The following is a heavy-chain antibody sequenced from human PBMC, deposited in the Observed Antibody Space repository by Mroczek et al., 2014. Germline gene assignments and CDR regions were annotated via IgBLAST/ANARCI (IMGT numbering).Heavy chain of an antibody. CDR1: GGSISSGGYY. Sequence: QVQLQESGPGLVKPSQTLSLTCTVSGGSISSGGYYWSWIRQHPGKGLEWIGYIYYSGSTYYNPSLKSRVTISVDTSKNQFSLKLSSVTAADTAVYYCARVGRGIVVVVAATETWYFDYWGQGTLVHRLL. V-gene: IGHV4-31*03. CDR2: IYYSGST. J-gene: IGHJ4*02. CDR3: ARVGRGIVVVVAATETWYFDY. D-gene: IGHD2-15*01.